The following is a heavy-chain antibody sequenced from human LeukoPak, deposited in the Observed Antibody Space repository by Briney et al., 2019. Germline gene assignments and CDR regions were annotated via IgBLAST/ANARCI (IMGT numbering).Heavy chain of an antibody. D-gene: IGHD1-20*01. CDR3: AKGNRAYNWNPRDFDY. J-gene: IGHJ4*02. V-gene: IGHV3-43D*03. CDR2: ISWDGGST. Sequence: GGSLRLSCAASGFTFDDYAMHWVRQAPGKGLEWVSLISWDGGSTNYADSLKGRFTISRDNSKNSLYLQMNSLRTEDTALYYCAKGNRAYNWNPRDFDYWGQGTLVTVSS. CDR1: GFTFDDYA.